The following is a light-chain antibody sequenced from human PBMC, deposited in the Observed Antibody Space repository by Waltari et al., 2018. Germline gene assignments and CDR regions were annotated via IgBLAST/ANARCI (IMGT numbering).Light chain of an antibody. Sequence: SFELTQPPSLSVSPGETARITCPGDALAKQLAYWFFPRPGQAPVWVIYNYSERPSGIPERFSGSSSGTTVTLIISGVQAEDEADYYCHSADISGFYRGIFGGGTKLTVL. V-gene: IGLV3-25*03. J-gene: IGLJ2*01. CDR2: NYS. CDR3: HSADISGFYRGI. CDR1: ALAKQL.